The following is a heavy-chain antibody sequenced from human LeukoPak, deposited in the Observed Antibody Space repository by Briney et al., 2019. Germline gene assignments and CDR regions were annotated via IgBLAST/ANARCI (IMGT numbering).Heavy chain of an antibody. J-gene: IGHJ4*02. CDR1: GFTFSSYG. Sequence: PGRSLSLSCAASGFTFSSYGMHWVRQAPGKGLEWVAVISYDGSNKYYADSVKGRCTISRNNSKNTLYLQMRSRKPEDKAVYYCANGGYTSSWYVVDYWGQGTLVTVSS. V-gene: IGHV3-30*18. CDR3: ANGGYTSSWYVVDY. D-gene: IGHD6-13*01. CDR2: ISYDGSNK.